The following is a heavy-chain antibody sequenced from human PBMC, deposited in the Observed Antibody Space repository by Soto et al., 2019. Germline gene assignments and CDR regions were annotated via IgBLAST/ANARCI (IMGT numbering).Heavy chain of an antibody. Sequence: GASVKVSCKASGYTFTSYYMHWVRQAPGQGLEWMGIINPSGGSTSYAQKFQGRVTMTRDTSTSTVYMELSSLRSEDTAVYYCARDRPYSYGFLLGMDVWGQGTTVTVSS. CDR2: INPSGGST. CDR3: ARDRPYSYGFLLGMDV. CDR1: GYTFTSYY. D-gene: IGHD5-18*01. V-gene: IGHV1-46*01. J-gene: IGHJ6*02.